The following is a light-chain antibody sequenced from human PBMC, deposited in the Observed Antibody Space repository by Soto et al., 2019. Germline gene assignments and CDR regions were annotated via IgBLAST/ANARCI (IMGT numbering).Light chain of an antibody. V-gene: IGLV2-23*01. J-gene: IGLJ2*01. Sequence: QSVLTQPASVSGSPGQSITISCTGTSSDVGSYNLVSWYQQHPGKAPKLMIYEGSKWPSGVSNRFSGSKSGNTASLTISGLQAEDEADYYCCSYAGSLFGGGTKVTVL. CDR1: SSDVGSYNL. CDR2: EGS. CDR3: CSYAGSL.